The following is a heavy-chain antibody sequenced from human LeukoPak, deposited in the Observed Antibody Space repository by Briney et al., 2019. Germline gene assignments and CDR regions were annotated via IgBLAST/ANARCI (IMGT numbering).Heavy chain of an antibody. CDR3: ARGEMATIEDAFDI. D-gene: IGHD5-24*01. Sequence: SETLSLTCSVSGGSISSDSWSWIRQPPGKGLEWIGYISYIGSTNYNPSLKSRVTISVDTSKNQFSLKLSSVTAADTAVYYCARGEMATIEDAFDIWGQGTMVTVSS. V-gene: IGHV4-59*01. J-gene: IGHJ3*02. CDR1: GGSISSDS. CDR2: ISYIGST.